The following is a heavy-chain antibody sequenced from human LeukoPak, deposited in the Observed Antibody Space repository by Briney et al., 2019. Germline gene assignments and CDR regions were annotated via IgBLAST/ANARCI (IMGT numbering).Heavy chain of an antibody. CDR1: GGSISSGTYY. J-gene: IGHJ4*02. V-gene: IGHV4-61*02. Sequence: KTSETLSLTCTVSGGSISSGTYYWSWIRQPAGQGLEWIGRIYTSGSTNYNPSLKGRVTISLDTSKNQFSLKLSSVTAADTAVYYCARGVRPRIVGATWYFDYWGQGTLVTVSS. CDR2: IYTSGST. CDR3: ARGVRPRIVGATWYFDY. D-gene: IGHD1-26*01.